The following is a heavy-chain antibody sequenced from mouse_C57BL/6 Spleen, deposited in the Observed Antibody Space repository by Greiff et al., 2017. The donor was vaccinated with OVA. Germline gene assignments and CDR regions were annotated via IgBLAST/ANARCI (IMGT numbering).Heavy chain of an antibody. Sequence: VQLQQSGAELVKPGASVKISCKASGYAFSSYWMNWVKQRPGKGLEWIGQIYPGDGDTNYNGKFKGKATLTADKSSSTAYMQLSSLTSEDSAVYFCARDGITTVVARDWYVDVWGTGTTVTVSS. D-gene: IGHD1-1*01. CDR1: GYAFSSYW. J-gene: IGHJ1*03. V-gene: IGHV1-80*01. CDR2: IYPGDGDT. CDR3: ARDGITTVVARDWYVDV.